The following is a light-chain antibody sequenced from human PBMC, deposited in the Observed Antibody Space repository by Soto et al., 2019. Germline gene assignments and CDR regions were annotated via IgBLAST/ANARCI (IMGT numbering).Light chain of an antibody. CDR1: QGISSG. CDR2: PAS. Sequence: DIEMTQSPCSVSAAVVDRFTITCRASQGISSGVAWYQHKPGNAPKLLISPASSFQSGVPSRFSGSGSGTDFTPTISSLQPEDFPTYYCQQANSFPPTVGGGTKVDIK. J-gene: IGKJ4*01. CDR3: QQANSFPPT. V-gene: IGKV1-12*01.